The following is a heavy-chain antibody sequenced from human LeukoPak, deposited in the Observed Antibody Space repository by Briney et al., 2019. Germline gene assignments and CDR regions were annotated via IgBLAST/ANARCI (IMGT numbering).Heavy chain of an antibody. CDR2: MNPNSGNT. D-gene: IGHD6-13*01. CDR3: ARGGQAAAAGYYFDY. Sequence: GASVKVSCKASGYTFTSYDINWVRQATGQGLEWMGWMNPNSGNTGYAQKFQGRVTMTRNTSISTAYMELSSLRSEDTAMYYCARGGQAAAAGYYFDYWGQGTLVTVSS. J-gene: IGHJ4*02. V-gene: IGHV1-8*01. CDR1: GYTFTSYD.